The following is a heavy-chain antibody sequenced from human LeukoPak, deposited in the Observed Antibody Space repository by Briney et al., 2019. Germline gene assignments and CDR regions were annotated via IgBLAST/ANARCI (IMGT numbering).Heavy chain of an antibody. CDR3: ADDYGD. Sequence: SETLSLTCTVSGGSVSSGSYYWSWIRQPAGKGLEWIGRIYPSGTTHYNPSLTSRVTMSVDRSKNQFSLKLIFVTAADTAVYYCADDYGDWGQGTLVTVSS. J-gene: IGHJ4*02. CDR1: GGSVSSGSYY. CDR2: IYPSGTT. D-gene: IGHD4-17*01. V-gene: IGHV4-61*02.